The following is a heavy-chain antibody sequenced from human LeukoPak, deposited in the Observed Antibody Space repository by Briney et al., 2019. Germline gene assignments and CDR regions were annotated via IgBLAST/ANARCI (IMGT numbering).Heavy chain of an antibody. Sequence: NPSETLSLTCTVSGYSISSGYYWGWIRQPPGKGLEWIGSIYHSGSTYYNPSLKSRVTISVDTSKNQFSLKLSSVTAADTAVYYCARRVGAAFDPWGQGTLVTVSS. CDR1: GYSISSGYY. CDR2: IYHSGST. D-gene: IGHD1-26*01. V-gene: IGHV4-38-2*02. J-gene: IGHJ5*02. CDR3: ARRVGAAFDP.